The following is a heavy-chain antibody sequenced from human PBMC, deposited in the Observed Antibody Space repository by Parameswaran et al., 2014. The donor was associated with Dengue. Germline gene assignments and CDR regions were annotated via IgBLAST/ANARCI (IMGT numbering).Heavy chain of an antibody. J-gene: IGHJ3*02. V-gene: IGHV1-46*01. CDR3: ARGWDYYGSGSPGSDAFDI. CDR2: INPSGGST. Sequence: VRQAPGQGLEWMGIINPSGGSTSYAQKFQGRVTMTRDTSTSTVYMELSSLRSEDTAVYYCARGWDYYGSGSPGSDAFDIWGQGTMVTVSS. D-gene: IGHD3-10*01.